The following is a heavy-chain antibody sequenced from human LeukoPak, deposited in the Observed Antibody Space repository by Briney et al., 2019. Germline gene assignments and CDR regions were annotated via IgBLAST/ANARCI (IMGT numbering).Heavy chain of an antibody. J-gene: IGHJ6*02. CDR3: ARDRGIFYGMDV. CDR2: INPNSGGT. V-gene: IGHV1-2*06. Sequence: ASVKVSCKASGYTFTSYDINWVRQATGQGLEWMGRINPNSGGTNYAQKFQGRVTMTRDTSISTAYMELSRLRSDDTAVYYCARDRGIFYGMDVWGQGTTVTVSS. CDR1: GYTFTSYD. D-gene: IGHD2-15*01.